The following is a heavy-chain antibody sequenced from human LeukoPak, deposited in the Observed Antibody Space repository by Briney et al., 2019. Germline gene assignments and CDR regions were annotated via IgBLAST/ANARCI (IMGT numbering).Heavy chain of an antibody. V-gene: IGHV4-39*07. D-gene: IGHD1-26*01. J-gene: IGHJ6*03. CDR1: GDSISSSSFF. Sequence: SETLSLTCTVSGDSISSSSFFWGWIRQPPGKGLEWIGAVYSENTYYNPSLKSRVPISVDTSKNQFSLTMSSVTAADTAVYFCARGLEVRARVGYHYYMDVWGKGTTVTVSS. CDR3: ARGLEVRARVGYHYYMDV. CDR2: VYSENT.